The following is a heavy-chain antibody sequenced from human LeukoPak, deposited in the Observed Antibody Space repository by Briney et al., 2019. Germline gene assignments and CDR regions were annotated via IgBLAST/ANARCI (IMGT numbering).Heavy chain of an antibody. J-gene: IGHJ4*02. CDR1: GFTFSSYS. V-gene: IGHV3-21*01. CDR3: ARDTRSGSYSQGDY. D-gene: IGHD3-10*01. Sequence: GGSLRLSCAASGFTFSSYSMNWVRQAPGKGLEWVSSISSSSSYIYYADSVKGRFTISRDNAKNSLYLQMNSLRAEDTAVYYCARDTRSGSYSQGDYWGQGTLVTVSS. CDR2: ISSSSSYI.